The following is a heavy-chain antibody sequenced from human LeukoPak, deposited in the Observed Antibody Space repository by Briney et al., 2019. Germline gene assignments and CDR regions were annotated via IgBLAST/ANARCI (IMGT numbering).Heavy chain of an antibody. V-gene: IGHV5-51*01. CDR2: IYPGDSDT. J-gene: IGHJ6*02. CDR3: ARRDGYCSSTSCYADYYYGMDV. D-gene: IGHD2-2*01. Sequence: GESLKISCKGSGYSFITYRIGWVRQMPGKGLEWMGIIYPGDSDTRYSPSFQGQVTTSVDKSISTAYLQWSSLKASDTAMYYCARRDGYCSSTSCYADYYYGMDVWGQGTTVTVSS. CDR1: GYSFITYR.